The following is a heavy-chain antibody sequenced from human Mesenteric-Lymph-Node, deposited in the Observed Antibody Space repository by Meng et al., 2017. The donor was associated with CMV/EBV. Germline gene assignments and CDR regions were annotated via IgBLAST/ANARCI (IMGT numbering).Heavy chain of an antibody. CDR1: GFTFSSYE. V-gene: IGHV3-48*03. CDR2: ISRGGSDI. CDR3: ARDVTVVRGVFPYFHGMDV. J-gene: IGHJ6*02. Sequence: GSLKISCAASGFTFSSYEMNWVRQAPGKGLEWVSYISRGGSDISYADSVKGRFTISRDNAKNSLYLQMSSLRAEDTAVYFCARDVTVVRGVFPYFHGMDVWGQGTTVTVSS. D-gene: IGHD3-10*01.